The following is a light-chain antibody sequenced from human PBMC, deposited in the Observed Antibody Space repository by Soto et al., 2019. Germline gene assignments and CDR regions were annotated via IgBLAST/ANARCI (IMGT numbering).Light chain of an antibody. J-gene: IGLJ3*02. V-gene: IGLV7-43*01. Sequence: QAVVTQEPSLTVSPGEIVTLTCASSTGAVTSGYYPNWFQQKPGQAPRPLIYSINNKHSWTPARFSDSLLGDKAALTLSGVQLEDEAEYYCLLYYEGAQVFGGGPKPTVL. CDR3: LLYYEGAQV. CDR1: TGAVTSGYY. CDR2: SIN.